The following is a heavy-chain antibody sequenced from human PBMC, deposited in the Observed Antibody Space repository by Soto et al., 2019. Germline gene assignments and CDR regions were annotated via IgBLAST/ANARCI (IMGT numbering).Heavy chain of an antibody. CDR2: IHNDGTT. J-gene: IGHJ4*02. D-gene: IGHD3-16*01. V-gene: IGHV4-4*02. CDR1: GGSIRSGWW. CDR3: ARCGDFCLDY. Sequence: PSETLSLTCAVSGGSIRSGWWWSWVRQTPGKGLEWIGEIHNDGTTHLNPSLKSRVIISVDGSKNQFSLKLTSVTAADTAVYYCARCGDFCLDYWGRGSLVTV.